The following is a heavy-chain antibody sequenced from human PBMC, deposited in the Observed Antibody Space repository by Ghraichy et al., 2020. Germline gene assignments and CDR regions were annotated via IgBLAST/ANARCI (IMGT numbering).Heavy chain of an antibody. D-gene: IGHD3-10*01. CDR1: GFTFNNYG. Sequence: GESLNISCAASGFTFNNYGMSWVRQAPGKGLEWVSAISDSGGTTYADAVKGRFTISRDDSRNTLYLQMDSLRADDTALYYCAKKSGIHQYFYFDSWGQGSLVTVSS. J-gene: IGHJ4*02. CDR2: ISDSGGTT. V-gene: IGHV3-23*01. CDR3: AKKSGIHQYFYFDS.